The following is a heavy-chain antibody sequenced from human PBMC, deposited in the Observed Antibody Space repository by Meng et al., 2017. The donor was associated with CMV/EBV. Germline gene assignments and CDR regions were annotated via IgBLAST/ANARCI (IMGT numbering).Heavy chain of an antibody. Sequence: SVKVSCKISGGTFNTYSITWVRQAPGQGFELMGLTIPLLDSPSYAQKLRGRVSITTDESTSTVAMELTSLTSEDTAVYYCARDGPGGGNCCLFWGQGTLVTVSS. D-gene: IGHD2-15*01. CDR2: TIPLLDSP. CDR3: ARDGPGGGNCCLF. V-gene: IGHV1-69*16. CDR1: GGTFNTYS. J-gene: IGHJ4*02.